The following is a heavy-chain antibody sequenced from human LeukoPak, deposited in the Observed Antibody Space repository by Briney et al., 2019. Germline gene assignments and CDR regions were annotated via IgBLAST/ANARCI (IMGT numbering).Heavy chain of an antibody. J-gene: IGHJ4*02. V-gene: IGHV1-18*01. CDR2: ISVYNGNT. Sequence: ASVKVSCKASGYTXTTYGISWVRQAPGQGLEWLGRISVYNGNTNYAQKLQGRVTTTTDTSTSTAYMELRSLRSDDTAVYYCARMILLLGDVLTVPPRGFDYWGQGTLVTVSS. D-gene: IGHD3-9*01. CDR1: GYTXTTYG. CDR3: ARMILLLGDVLTVPPRGFDY.